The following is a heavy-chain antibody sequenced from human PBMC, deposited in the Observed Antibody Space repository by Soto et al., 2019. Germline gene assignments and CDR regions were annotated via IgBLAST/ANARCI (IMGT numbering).Heavy chain of an antibody. CDR3: ARQVSSAWPPYYYDMDV. CDR2: IHYSGST. CDR1: AGSTRRYF. V-gene: IGHV4-59*08. J-gene: IGHJ6*02. D-gene: IGHD6-25*01. Sequence: TLSDTYTVSAGSTRRYFWSGIRHPPGRGLEWIGHIHYSGSTNYNPSLKSRVTISVDTSKNQVSLKLSSVTAADTAMYFCARQVSSAWPPYYYDMDVWGQGTTVT.